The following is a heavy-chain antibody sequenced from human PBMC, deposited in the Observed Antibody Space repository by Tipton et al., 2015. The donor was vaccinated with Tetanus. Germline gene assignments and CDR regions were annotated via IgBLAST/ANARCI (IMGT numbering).Heavy chain of an antibody. CDR2: IDYFGST. Sequence: TLSLTCTVSGGSISTYHWNWIRQSPGKGLEWIGYIDYFGSTKYNPSLKSRVAMSVDTSKNQLSLRLTSVTEADTAIYYCARHSGRYNFYNGMDVWGQGTTVTVSS. CDR1: GGSISTYH. J-gene: IGHJ6*02. D-gene: IGHD6-19*01. CDR3: ARHSGRYNFYNGMDV. V-gene: IGHV4-59*08.